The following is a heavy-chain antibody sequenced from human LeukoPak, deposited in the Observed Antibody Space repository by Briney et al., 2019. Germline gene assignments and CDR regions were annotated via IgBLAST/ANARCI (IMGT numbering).Heavy chain of an antibody. CDR3: ARGGGRGVYCSGGSCQSNFDY. J-gene: IGHJ4*02. CDR1: GYTFTSYA. Sequence: ASVKVSCKASGYTFTSYAMNWVRQAPGQGLEWMGVITPSGGNTIYAEKFQGRLTMTRDMSTSTVYMELSSLRSEDTAVYYCARGGGRGVYCSGGSCQSNFDYWGQGTLVTVSS. CDR2: ITPSGGNT. D-gene: IGHD2-15*01. V-gene: IGHV1-46*01.